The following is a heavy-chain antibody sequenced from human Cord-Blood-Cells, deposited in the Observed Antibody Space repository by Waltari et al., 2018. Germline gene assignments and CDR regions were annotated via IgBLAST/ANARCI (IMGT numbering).Heavy chain of an antibody. J-gene: IGHJ4*02. CDR1: GGSISSYY. CDR3: VGSALRLSFDY. Sequence: QVQLQESGPGLVKPSETLSLTCTVSGGSISSYYWSWIRQPPGKGLECIGYIYYSGSTNYTPSLKSRVTISVDTSKNQFSLKLSSVTAADTAVYYCVGSALRLSFDYWGQGTLVTVSS. D-gene: IGHD3-10*01. V-gene: IGHV4-59*08. CDR2: IYYSGST.